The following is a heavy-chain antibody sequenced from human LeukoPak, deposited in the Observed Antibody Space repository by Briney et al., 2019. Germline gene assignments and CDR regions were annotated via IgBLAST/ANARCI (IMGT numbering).Heavy chain of an antibody. D-gene: IGHD1-26*01. CDR1: SGSISSSNYY. Sequence: SETLSLTCTVSSGSISSSNYYWSWIRQPAGKGLEWIGRISTIGSTNYNPSLNSRVTISIDTSKNQFSLKLSSVTAADTAVYYCAREVRPAWASFDPRGQGTLVTVSS. V-gene: IGHV4-61*02. CDR3: AREVRPAWASFDP. J-gene: IGHJ5*02. CDR2: ISTIGST.